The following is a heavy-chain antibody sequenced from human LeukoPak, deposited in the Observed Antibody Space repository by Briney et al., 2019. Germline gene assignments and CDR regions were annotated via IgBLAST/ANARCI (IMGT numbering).Heavy chain of an antibody. CDR2: INHSGST. D-gene: IGHD3-10*01. CDR3: ARRRAYYGSVSRYYYMDV. J-gene: IGHJ6*03. V-gene: IGHV4-34*01. CDR1: GGSFSGYY. Sequence: SETVSLTWPVYGGSFSGYYWRWIRQQPGSGREWNGVINHSGSTNYNPSLKSRVTISVDTSKNQFSLKLSSVTAADTAVYYCARRRAYYGSVSRYYYMDVWGKGTTVTISS.